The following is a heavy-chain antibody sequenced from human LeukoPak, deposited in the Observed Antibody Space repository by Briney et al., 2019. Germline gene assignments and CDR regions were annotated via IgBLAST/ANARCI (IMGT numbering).Heavy chain of an antibody. D-gene: IGHD6-19*01. J-gene: IGHJ3*02. V-gene: IGHV1-18*01. Sequence: ASVKVSCKASGYAFTSYGITWVRQAPGHGLEWMGWISAYNGDTNYPQKLQGRVTMTTDPSPSTAYVELRSLRSDDTAVYYCARDRVGIAVSGTPWGAFDIWGQGTMVTVS. CDR1: GYAFTSYG. CDR2: ISAYNGDT. CDR3: ARDRVGIAVSGTPWGAFDI.